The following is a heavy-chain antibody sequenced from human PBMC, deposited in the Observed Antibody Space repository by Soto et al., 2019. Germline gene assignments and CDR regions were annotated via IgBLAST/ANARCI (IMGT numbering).Heavy chain of an antibody. D-gene: IGHD3-10*01. CDR1: GGSISTYY. Sequence: QVQLQESGPGLVKPSETLSLTCTVSGGSISTYYWSWIRQPPGKGLEWIGYIYYSGNTKYNPSLTRRVTMSVETSKSQFSLKLTSVTPADTAVYYCARGKFGELSPFDYWGQGTLVTVSS. CDR2: IYYSGNT. V-gene: IGHV4-59*01. CDR3: ARGKFGELSPFDY. J-gene: IGHJ4*02.